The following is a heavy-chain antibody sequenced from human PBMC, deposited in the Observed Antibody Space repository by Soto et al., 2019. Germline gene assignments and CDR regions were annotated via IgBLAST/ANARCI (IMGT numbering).Heavy chain of an antibody. CDR1: GGSFSGYY. D-gene: IGHD3-10*01. CDR3: ARGLWYPSTSRFDP. V-gene: IGHV4-34*01. J-gene: IGHJ5*02. Sequence: SETLSLTXAVYGGSFSGYYWSWIRQPPGKGLEWIGEINHSGSTNYNPSLKSRVTISVDTSKNQFSLKLSSVTAADTAVYYCARGLWYPSTSRFDPWGQGTLVTVSS. CDR2: INHSGST.